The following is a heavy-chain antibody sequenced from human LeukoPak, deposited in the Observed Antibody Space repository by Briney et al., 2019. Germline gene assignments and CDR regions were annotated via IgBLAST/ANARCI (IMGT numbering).Heavy chain of an antibody. Sequence: GGSLRLSCAASGFTFSNYSMNWVRQAPGKGLERVSSISSSSSYIYYPDSVKGRFTIARDNAKNSLYLQMNSLRAEDTAVYYCARVEMATITFRYYYYMDVWGKGTTVTVSS. D-gene: IGHD5-24*01. CDR1: GFTFSNYS. CDR2: ISSSSSYI. CDR3: ARVEMATITFRYYYYMDV. J-gene: IGHJ6*03. V-gene: IGHV3-21*01.